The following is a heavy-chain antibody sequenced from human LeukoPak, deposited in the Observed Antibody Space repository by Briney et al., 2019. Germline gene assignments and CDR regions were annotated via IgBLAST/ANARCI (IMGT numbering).Heavy chain of an antibody. CDR3: ARFNTADTFYYESSGSYFDY. V-gene: IGHV3-23*01. Sequence: GGSLRLSCAASGFTFSSYAMSWVRQAPGKGLEWVSAISGSGGSTYYADSVKGRFTISRDNSKNTVYLQMNSLRAEDTAVYFCARFNTADTFYYESSGSYFDYWGQGTLVTVSS. CDR1: GFTFSSYA. J-gene: IGHJ4*02. D-gene: IGHD3-22*01. CDR2: ISGSGGST.